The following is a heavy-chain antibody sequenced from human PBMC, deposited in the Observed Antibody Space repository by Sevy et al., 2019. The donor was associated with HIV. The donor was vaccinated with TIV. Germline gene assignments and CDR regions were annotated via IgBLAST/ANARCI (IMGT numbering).Heavy chain of an antibody. CDR2: IHDNGRT. V-gene: IGHV4-59*02. CDR1: GGSVNNYY. J-gene: IGHJ4*02. Sequence: SETLSLICTVSGGSVNNYYWTWIRQSPGKGLEWIVYIHDNGRTKYNPSLKSRVSISVDMSKNQFSLKLTSVTAADTAVYYCARIPDISGWPFDIWGQGALVTVSS. D-gene: IGHD6-19*01. CDR3: ARIPDISGWPFDI.